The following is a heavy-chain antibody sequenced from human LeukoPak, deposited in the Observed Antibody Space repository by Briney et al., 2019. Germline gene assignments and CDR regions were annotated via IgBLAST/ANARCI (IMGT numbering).Heavy chain of an antibody. CDR3: ARDSRWSFDY. CDR2: ISSSGDTI. Sequence: GGSLRLSCAASGFTFSSYSMNWXRQAPGKGLEWVSYISSSGDTIYYADSVKGRFTISRDNAKNSLYLQMNSLRDEDTAVYYCARDSRWSFDYWGQGTLVTVSS. V-gene: IGHV3-48*02. D-gene: IGHD6-13*01. J-gene: IGHJ4*02. CDR1: GFTFSSYS.